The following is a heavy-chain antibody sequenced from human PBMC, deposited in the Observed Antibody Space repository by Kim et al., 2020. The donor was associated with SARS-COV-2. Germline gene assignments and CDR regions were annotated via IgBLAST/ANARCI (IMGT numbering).Heavy chain of an antibody. D-gene: IGHD3-10*01. V-gene: IGHV3-48*02. CDR3: ARVWGDTMLRGAWWSMDV. J-gene: IGHJ6*02. Sequence: GGSLRLSCAASGFTFTGYSMNWVRQAPGKGLEWLSYISSSRSTIYYADSVKGRFTISRDNARNSLYLQMNSLRDEDTAVYYCARVWGDTMLRGAWWSMDVWGQGTTVTVSS. CDR2: ISSSRSTI. CDR1: GFTFTGYS.